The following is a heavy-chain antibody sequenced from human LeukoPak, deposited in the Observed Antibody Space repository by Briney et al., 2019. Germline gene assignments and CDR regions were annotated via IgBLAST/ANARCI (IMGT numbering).Heavy chain of an antibody. CDR2: ITGSGDSA. J-gene: IGHJ4*02. CDR3: AKDEAWRPAAD. Sequence: GGSLRLSCAPSGFTFTNYAMSWVRQAPGKGLEWVSSITGSGDSAYYADSVKGRFTISRDNSKDTLYLQMNSLRTEDTAIYFCAKDEAWRPAADWGQGTLVTVSS. D-gene: IGHD2-2*01. CDR1: GFTFTNYA. V-gene: IGHV3-23*01.